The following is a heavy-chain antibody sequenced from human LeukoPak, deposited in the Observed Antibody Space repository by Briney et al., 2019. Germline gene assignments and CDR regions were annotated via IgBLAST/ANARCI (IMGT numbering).Heavy chain of an antibody. J-gene: IGHJ4*02. V-gene: IGHV4-59*01. Sequence: PSETLSLTCTVSGGSISSYYWSWIRQPPGKGLEWIGYIYYSGSTNYNPSLKSRVTISVDTSKNQFSLKLSSVTAADTAVYYCASIRDSDFWSGYRLDYWGQGTLVTVSS. CDR2: IYYSGST. CDR3: ASIRDSDFWSGYRLDY. CDR1: GGSISSYY. D-gene: IGHD3-3*01.